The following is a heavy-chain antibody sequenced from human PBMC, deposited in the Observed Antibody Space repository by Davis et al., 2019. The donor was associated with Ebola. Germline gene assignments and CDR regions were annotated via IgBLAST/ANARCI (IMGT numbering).Heavy chain of an antibody. Sequence: SETLSLTCAVYGGSFSGYYWSWIRQPPGKGLEWIGYIYYSGSTNYNPSLKSRVTISVDTSKNQFSLKLSSVTAADTAVYYCARRGRYCSGGSCYSQLYYYYGMDVWGQGTTVTVSS. J-gene: IGHJ6*02. CDR2: IYYSGST. CDR1: GGSFSGYY. CDR3: ARRGRYCSGGSCYSQLYYYYGMDV. D-gene: IGHD2-15*01. V-gene: IGHV4-59*12.